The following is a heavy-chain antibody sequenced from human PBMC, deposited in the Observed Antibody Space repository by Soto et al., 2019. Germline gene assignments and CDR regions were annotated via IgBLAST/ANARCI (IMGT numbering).Heavy chain of an antibody. CDR2: INPMLRIT. D-gene: IGHD3-10*01. Sequence: QVQLVQSGAEVKKPGSSVKVSCKASGNNFNNYFINWVRQVPGQGLEWMGGINPMLRITQYRQQFQGRITVTADRSTGTPYRELGGLESEDTAVNYGAGEPPPRSGIYYGMDVWGQGTMITVSS. J-gene: IGHJ6*02. V-gene: IGHV1-69*17. CDR3: AGEPPPRSGIYYGMDV. CDR1: GNNFNNYF.